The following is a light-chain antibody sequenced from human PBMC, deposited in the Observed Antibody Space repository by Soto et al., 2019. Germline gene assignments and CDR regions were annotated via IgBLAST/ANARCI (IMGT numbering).Light chain of an antibody. CDR2: TTS. J-gene: IGKJ1*01. V-gene: IGKV3-11*01. CDR3: QQYGSSPRT. CDR1: QSVSKS. Sequence: EIVLTQSPSTLSLSPGERATLSCRASQSVSKSLAWYQQKPGQAPRLLIYTTSNRATGIPARFSGSGSRTDFTLTISSLEPEDFAVYYCQQYGSSPRTFGQGTKVDIK.